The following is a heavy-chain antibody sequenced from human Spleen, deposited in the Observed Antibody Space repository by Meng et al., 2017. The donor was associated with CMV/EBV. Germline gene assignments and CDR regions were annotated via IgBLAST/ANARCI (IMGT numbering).Heavy chain of an antibody. CDR1: GYTFTSYY. J-gene: IGHJ5*02. CDR2: INPSGGST. CDR3: ARGDYDIYNWFDP. D-gene: IGHD3-9*01. V-gene: IGHV1-46*03. Sequence: KASGYTFTSYYMHWVRQAPGQGLEWMGIINPSGGSTSYAQKFQGRVTMTRDTSTSTVYMELSSLRSEDTAVYYCARGDYDIYNWFDPWGQGTLVPSPQ.